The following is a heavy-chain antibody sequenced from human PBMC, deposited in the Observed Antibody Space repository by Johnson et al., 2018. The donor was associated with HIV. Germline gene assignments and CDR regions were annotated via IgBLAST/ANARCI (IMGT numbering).Heavy chain of an antibody. J-gene: IGHJ3*02. D-gene: IGHD6-13*01. CDR1: GFTFDDYA. V-gene: IGHV3-30*04. CDR2: ISYDGSDE. Sequence: QVLLVESGGGLVQPGRSLRLSCAASGFTFDDYAMHWVRQAPGRGLEWVAVISYDGSDEYYADSVSGRFTISRDNAKNTLYLQMNSLRAEDTAVYYCARVGSSWGRDAFDIWGQGTMVTVSS. CDR3: ARVGSSWGRDAFDI.